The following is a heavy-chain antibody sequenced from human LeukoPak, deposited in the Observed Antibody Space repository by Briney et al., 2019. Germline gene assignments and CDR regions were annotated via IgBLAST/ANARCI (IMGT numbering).Heavy chain of an antibody. CDR1: GFTFSSYS. D-gene: IGHD1-7*01. CDR2: ISSSSSYI. J-gene: IGHJ4*02. CDR3: ARGYNWNYLGCFDY. Sequence: PGGSLRLSCAASGFTFSSYSMNWVRQAPGKGLEWVSSISSSSSYIYYADSVKGRFTISRDNAKNSLYLQMNSLRAEDTALYYCARGYNWNYLGCFDYWGQGTLVTVSS. V-gene: IGHV3-21*01.